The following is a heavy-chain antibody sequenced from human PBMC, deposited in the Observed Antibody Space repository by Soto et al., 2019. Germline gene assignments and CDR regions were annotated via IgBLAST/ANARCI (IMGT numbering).Heavy chain of an antibody. Sequence: PGGSLRLSCAASGFTFTSYGMHGVRQAPGKGLEWVAVISHDGSSKDYADSVKGRFTMSRDNSKNTVYLQMNSLRPEDTAVYYCAIPSRMMYTSAWFLGYWGQGSLVTVSS. D-gene: IGHD6-19*01. V-gene: IGHV3-30*03. CDR1: GFTFTSYG. CDR3: AIPSRMMYTSAWFLGY. CDR2: ISHDGSSK. J-gene: IGHJ4*02.